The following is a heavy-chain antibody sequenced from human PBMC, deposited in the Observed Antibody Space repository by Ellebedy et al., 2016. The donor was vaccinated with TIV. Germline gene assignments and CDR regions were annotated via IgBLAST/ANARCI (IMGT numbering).Heavy chain of an antibody. CDR3: ARVVDSYGLRYFDY. CDR1: RLAFSNYA. Sequence: PGGSLRLSCTASRLAFSNYAMHWVRQAPGKGLQWVAAISYDGSDKSYADSVKGRFTISRDHAKNSLYMQMNSLRAEDTAVYYCARVVDSYGLRYFDYWGQGTLVTVSS. D-gene: IGHD5-18*01. V-gene: IGHV3-30-3*01. J-gene: IGHJ4*02. CDR2: ISYDGSDK.